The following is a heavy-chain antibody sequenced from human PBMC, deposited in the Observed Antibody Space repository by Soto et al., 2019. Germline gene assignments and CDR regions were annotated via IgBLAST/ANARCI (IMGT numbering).Heavy chain of an antibody. CDR1: GFTFSSYA. V-gene: IGHV3-23*01. CDR3: AHTWGYYDILTGPRDDAFDI. Sequence: GGSLRLSCAASGFTFSSYAMSWVRQAPGKGLEWVSSISGSVSSTYYAYSVKGRFTISRDNSKNTLFLQMNSLRAEDTAVYYCAHTWGYYDILTGPRDDAFDIWGQGTMVTVS. J-gene: IGHJ3*02. D-gene: IGHD3-9*01. CDR2: ISGSVSST.